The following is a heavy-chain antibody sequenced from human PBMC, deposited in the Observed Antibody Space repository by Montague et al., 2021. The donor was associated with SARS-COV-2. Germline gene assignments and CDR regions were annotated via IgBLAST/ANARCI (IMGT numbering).Heavy chain of an antibody. CDR3: TIEGHITTICSGCPRNWFDP. Sequence: TLSLTCTLSGDSISRNNLYWTWIRQPAGKGLEWIGRISTTGSPEYNPSLKSRVTLSLDTSKNQFSLRLSSVTAADTAMYYCTIEGHITTICSGCPRNWFDPWGQGTLVTASS. CDR1: GDSISRNNLY. V-gene: IGHV4-61*02. J-gene: IGHJ5*02. D-gene: IGHD2-2*01. CDR2: ISTTGSP.